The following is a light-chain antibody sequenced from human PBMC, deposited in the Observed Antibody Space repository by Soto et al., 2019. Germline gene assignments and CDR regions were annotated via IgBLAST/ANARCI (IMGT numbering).Light chain of an antibody. CDR3: SLYASTNTFM. J-gene: IGLJ3*02. Sequence: QSVLTQPASVSGSPGQSITISCTGTSSDTGRYNLVSWYQQHPGKPPKLMIYEATKRPSGVSNRFSGSKSGNTASLTISGLQAEDEADYYCSLYASTNTFMFGGGTKLTVL. CDR1: SSDTGRYNL. CDR2: EAT. V-gene: IGLV2-23*02.